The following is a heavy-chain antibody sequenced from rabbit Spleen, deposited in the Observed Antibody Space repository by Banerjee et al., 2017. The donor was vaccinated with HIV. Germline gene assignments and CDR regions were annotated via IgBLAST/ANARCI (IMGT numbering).Heavy chain of an antibody. D-gene: IGHD4-1*01. CDR3: ARDGWSGGWGIILYYFNL. Sequence: QSLEESGGDLVKPGASLTLTCTASGFSFSSNYYMCWVRQAPGKGLEWIACIHAGSSGSTYYASWAKGRFTISKASSTTVTLQMTSLTAADTAAYFCARDGWSGGWGIILYYFNLWGPGTLVTVS. CDR1: GFSFSSNYY. J-gene: IGHJ4*01. V-gene: IGHV1S40*01. CDR2: IHAGSSGST.